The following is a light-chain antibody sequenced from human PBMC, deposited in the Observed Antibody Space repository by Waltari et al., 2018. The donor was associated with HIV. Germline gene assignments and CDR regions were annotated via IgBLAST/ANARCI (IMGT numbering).Light chain of an antibody. Sequence: AIRMTQSPSSFSAPTGDKVTFTCRASQDVSNYLACSQQKPGKAPKLLIYTASTLQSGVPSRFSGSGSGTDFTLTINCLQREDFATYYCQQYYDYPRTFGQGTKVEIK. CDR1: QDVSNY. CDR2: TAS. J-gene: IGKJ1*01. CDR3: QQYYDYPRT. V-gene: IGKV1-8*01.